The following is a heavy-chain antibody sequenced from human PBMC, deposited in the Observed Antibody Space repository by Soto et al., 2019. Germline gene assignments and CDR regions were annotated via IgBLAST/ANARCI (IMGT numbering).Heavy chain of an antibody. CDR2: IDPSDSYT. CDR3: ARPRGYYDGKWRCFDY. CDR1: GYRFSSFTSYW. D-gene: IGHD3-22*01. J-gene: IGHJ4*02. V-gene: IGHV5-10-1*01. Sequence: GESLKISCKGSGYRFSSFTSYWISWVRQMRGKGLEWMGRIDPSDSYTKYSPSFQGHVTISVDKSTSAAYLQWSSLKASDTAMYYCARPRGYYDGKWRCFDYWGQGTPVTVSS.